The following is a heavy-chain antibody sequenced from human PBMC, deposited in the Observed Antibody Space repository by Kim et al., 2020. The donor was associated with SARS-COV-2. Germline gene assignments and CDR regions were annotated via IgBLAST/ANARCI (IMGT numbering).Heavy chain of an antibody. CDR3: TTSYRSGYPGLWVG. V-gene: IGHV3-15*01. D-gene: IGHD3-10*01. Sequence: GGSLRLSCAASGFTFSNAWMSWVRQAPGKGLEWVGRIKSKTDGGTTDYAAPVKGRFTISRDDSKNTLYLQMNSLKTEDTAVYYCTTSYRSGYPGLWVGWGQGTLVTVSS. J-gene: IGHJ4*02. CDR2: IKSKTDGGTT. CDR1: GFTFSNAW.